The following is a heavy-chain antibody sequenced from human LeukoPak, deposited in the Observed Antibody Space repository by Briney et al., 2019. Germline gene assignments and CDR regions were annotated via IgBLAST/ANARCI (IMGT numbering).Heavy chain of an antibody. CDR1: GGSISSGSYY. D-gene: IGHD5-24*01. CDR3: ARSRDGYNFDY. V-gene: IGHV4-61*02. Sequence: SETLSLTCTVSGGSISSGSYYCSWIRQPAGKGLEWIGRIYTCGSTNYNPSLKSRVTISVDTSKNQFSLKLSSVTAADTAVYYCARSRDGYNFDYWGQGTLVTVSS. CDR2: IYTCGST. J-gene: IGHJ4*02.